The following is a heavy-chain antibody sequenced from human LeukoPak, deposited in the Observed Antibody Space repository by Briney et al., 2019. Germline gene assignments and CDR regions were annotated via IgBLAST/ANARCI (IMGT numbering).Heavy chain of an antibody. D-gene: IGHD2-15*01. V-gene: IGHV1-69*04. CDR1: GGTFSSYA. CDR2: IIPILGIA. Sequence: SVKVSCKASGGTFSSYAISWVRQAPGQGLEWMGRIIPILGIANDAQKFQGRVTITADKSTSTAYMELSSLRSEDTAVYYCARGYCSGGSCYNNWFDPWGQGTLVTVSS. CDR3: ARGYCSGGSCYNNWFDP. J-gene: IGHJ5*02.